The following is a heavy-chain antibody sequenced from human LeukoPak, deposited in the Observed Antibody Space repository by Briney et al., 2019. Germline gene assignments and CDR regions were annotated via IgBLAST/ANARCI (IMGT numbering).Heavy chain of an antibody. V-gene: IGHV3-23*01. CDR2: ISSGDNT. CDR3: ARDWYFDL. J-gene: IGHJ2*01. CDR1: GFTFSSYA. Sequence: GGSLRLSCAASGFTFSSYAMSWVRHAPGKGLEWVSAISSGDNTYYTDSVKGRFTISRDNSKSTLYLQMNSLRGEDTAIYYCARDWYFDLWGRGTLVTVSS.